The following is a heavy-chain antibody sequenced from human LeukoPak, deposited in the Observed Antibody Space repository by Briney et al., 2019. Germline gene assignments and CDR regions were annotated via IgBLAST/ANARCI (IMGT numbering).Heavy chain of an antibody. CDR2: IDYSGST. Sequence: SETLSLTCTVSGGSISSTIYYWGWIRQPPGKGLEWIGSIDYSGSTYYNPSLKSRVTISVDTSKNQFSLKLSSVTAADTAVYYCANLCSSTSCRSDYWGQGTLVTVSS. CDR1: GGSISSTIYY. CDR3: ANLCSSTSCRSDY. D-gene: IGHD2-2*01. V-gene: IGHV4-39*01. J-gene: IGHJ4*02.